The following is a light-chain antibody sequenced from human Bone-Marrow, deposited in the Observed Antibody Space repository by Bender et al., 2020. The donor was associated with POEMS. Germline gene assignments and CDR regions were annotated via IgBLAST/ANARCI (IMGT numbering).Light chain of an antibody. Sequence: SYEVTQPPSVSVSPGQTASITCSGDDLGDKYVAWYQQKPGQSPVLVIYQDTKRPSGIPERFSGSNSGNTATLTISGTQAMDEAICYSQACDTYSEMFAGGTKLTV. CDR1: DLGDKY. CDR2: QDT. J-gene: IGLJ3*02. CDR3: QACDTYSEM. V-gene: IGLV3-1*01.